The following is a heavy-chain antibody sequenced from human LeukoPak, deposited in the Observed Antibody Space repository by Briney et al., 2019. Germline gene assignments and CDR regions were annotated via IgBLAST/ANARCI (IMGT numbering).Heavy chain of an antibody. J-gene: IGHJ4*02. CDR2: IRYDGSNK. CDR3: AKDRRSYSSGWYFDY. D-gene: IGHD6-19*01. Sequence: PGGSLRLSCAASGFTSSSYGMHWVRQAPGEGLEWVAFIRYDGSNKYYADSVKGRFTISRDNSKNTLYLQMNSLRAEDTAVYYCAKDRRSYSSGWYFDYWGQGTLVTVSS. V-gene: IGHV3-30*02. CDR1: GFTSSSYG.